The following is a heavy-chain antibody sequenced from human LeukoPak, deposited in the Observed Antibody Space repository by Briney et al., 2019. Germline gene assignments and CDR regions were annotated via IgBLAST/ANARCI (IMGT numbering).Heavy chain of an antibody. CDR1: GFTFSDDW. CDR2: INQCGRVR. V-gene: IGHV3-7*03. D-gene: IGHD4-23*01. CDR3: ARGLRWPDF. J-gene: IGHJ4*02. Sequence: GGSLSLSCEAYGFTFSDDWMNWVRQAPGKGREGVANINQCGRVRDYMDSVKGRFTIYRENSKNSLPLQMNSLRADDTAVYFCARGLRWPDFGGQGTLVTVSS.